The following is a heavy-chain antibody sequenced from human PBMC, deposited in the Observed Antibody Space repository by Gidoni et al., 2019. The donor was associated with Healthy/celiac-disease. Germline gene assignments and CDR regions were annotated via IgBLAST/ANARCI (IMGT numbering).Heavy chain of an antibody. V-gene: IGHV3-30-3*01. Sequence: QVQLVESGGGVVQPGRSLRLSCAASGSTFSSYAMHWVRQAPGKGLEWVAVISYDGSNKYYADSVKGRFTISRDNSKNTLYLQMNSLRAEDTAVYYCARDLAAAGSYYYYYYGMDVWGQGTTVTVSS. CDR1: GSTFSSYA. J-gene: IGHJ6*02. CDR2: ISYDGSNK. CDR3: ARDLAAAGSYYYYYYGMDV. D-gene: IGHD6-13*01.